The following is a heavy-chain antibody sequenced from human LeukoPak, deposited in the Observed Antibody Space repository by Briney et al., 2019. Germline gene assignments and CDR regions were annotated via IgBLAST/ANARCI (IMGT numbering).Heavy chain of an antibody. J-gene: IGHJ5*02. CDR2: INPNSGGT. CDR1: GYTFTGYY. V-gene: IGHV1-2*04. CDR3: ARGWNYYGSGSYPSKNWFDP. D-gene: IGHD3-10*01. Sequence: APVKVSCKASGYTFTGYYMHWVRQAPGQGLELMGWINPNSGGTNYAQKFQGWVTMTRDTSISTAYMELSRLRSDDTAVYYCARGWNYYGSGSYPSKNWFDPWGQGTLVTVSS.